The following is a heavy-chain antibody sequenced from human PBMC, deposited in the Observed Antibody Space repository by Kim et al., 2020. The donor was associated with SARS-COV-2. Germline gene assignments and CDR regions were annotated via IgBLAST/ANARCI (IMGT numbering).Heavy chain of an antibody. Sequence: GGSLRLSCAASGFTFSSYSMNWVRQAPGKGLEWVSYISSSSSTIYYADSVKGRFTISRDNAKNSLYLQMNSLRDEDTAVYYCARGAGITFGGVPYTGQWYFDYWGQGTLVTVSS. CDR3: ARGAGITFGGVPYTGQWYFDY. V-gene: IGHV3-48*02. CDR1: GFTFSSYS. J-gene: IGHJ4*02. D-gene: IGHD3-16*01. CDR2: ISSSSSTI.